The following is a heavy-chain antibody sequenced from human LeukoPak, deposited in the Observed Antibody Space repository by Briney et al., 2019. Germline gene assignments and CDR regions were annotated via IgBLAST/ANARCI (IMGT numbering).Heavy chain of an antibody. CDR2: IKQDGSEK. J-gene: IGHJ4*02. Sequence: GGSLRLSCAASGFTFSSYWMSWVRQAPGKGLEWVANIKQDGSEKYYVDSVKGRFTISRDNAKNSLYLQMNSLRAEDTAVYYCARDRAYYYGSGSYEFDYWGQGTLVTVSS. D-gene: IGHD3-10*01. V-gene: IGHV3-7*01. CDR3: ARDRAYYYGSGSYEFDY. CDR1: GFTFSSYW.